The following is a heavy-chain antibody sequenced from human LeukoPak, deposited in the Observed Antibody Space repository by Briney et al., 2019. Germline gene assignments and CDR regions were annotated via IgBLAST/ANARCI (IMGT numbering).Heavy chain of an antibody. CDR2: IYLSGDT. CDR3: VKDRL. V-gene: IGHV3-13*04. D-gene: IGHD4-11*01. CDR1: GFTFSTYE. J-gene: IGHJ4*02. Sequence: PGGSLRLSCAASGFTFSTYEMHRVRQAAGKGLEWVSAIYLSGDTYYLGSVKGRFTVSRGNSENTLYLQMNSLRAEDTAAYYCVKDRLWGQGTLVTVSS.